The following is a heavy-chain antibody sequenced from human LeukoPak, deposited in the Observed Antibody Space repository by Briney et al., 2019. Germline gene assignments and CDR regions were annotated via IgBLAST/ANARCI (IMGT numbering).Heavy chain of an antibody. CDR3: ARDLMGYCSGGSCSPGDY. J-gene: IGHJ4*02. V-gene: IGHV1-2*02. CDR1: GYTFTGYY. D-gene: IGHD2-15*01. Sequence: ASVKVSYKASGYTFTGYYMHWVRQAPGQGLEWMGWINPNSGGTNYAQKFQGRVTMTRDTSISTAYMELSRLRSDDTAVYYCARDLMGYCSGGSCSPGDYWGQGTLVTVSS. CDR2: INPNSGGT.